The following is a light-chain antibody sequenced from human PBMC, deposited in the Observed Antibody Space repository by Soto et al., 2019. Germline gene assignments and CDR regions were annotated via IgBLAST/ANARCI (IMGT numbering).Light chain of an antibody. Sequence: DIQMTQSPSSLSASVVDIVTLTCQAIQDISSYLNWYQHKPGKAPKLLIYHASNLETGVPSRFSGSGSGTDFTFTISSLQPEDIATYYCQQYDDFPRAITFGQGTRLEIK. J-gene: IGKJ5*01. V-gene: IGKV1-33*01. CDR1: QDISSY. CDR2: HAS. CDR3: QQYDDFPRAIT.